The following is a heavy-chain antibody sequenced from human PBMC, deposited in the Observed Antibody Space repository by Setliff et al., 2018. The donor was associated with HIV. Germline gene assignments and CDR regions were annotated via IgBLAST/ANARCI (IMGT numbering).Heavy chain of an antibody. D-gene: IGHD6-19*01. Sequence: ASVKVSCKASGYTFNTYGISWVRQAPGQGLEWMGWISPANGNTNYAQNVRGRVTMVTETSTSTAYMELRRLRSDDTAIYYCAKGIAVSEVFGYWGQGTLVTV. CDR2: ISPANGNT. CDR1: GYTFNTYG. CDR3: AKGIAVSEVFGY. J-gene: IGHJ4*02. V-gene: IGHV1-18*01.